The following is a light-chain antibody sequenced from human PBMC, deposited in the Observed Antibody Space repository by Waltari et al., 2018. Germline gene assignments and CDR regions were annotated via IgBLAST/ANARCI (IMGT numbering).Light chain of an antibody. CDR3: QAWDTSTPNWV. V-gene: IGLV3-1*01. J-gene: IGLJ3*02. Sequence: SYELTQPPSVSVSPGQTASITCSGDHLGDKYVCWYQQKPGHSPFLVVYQDTKRPSGIPERFSASNSGNTATLTISGTQAMDAADYYCQAWDTSTPNWVFGGGTKLTVL. CDR1: HLGDKY. CDR2: QDT.